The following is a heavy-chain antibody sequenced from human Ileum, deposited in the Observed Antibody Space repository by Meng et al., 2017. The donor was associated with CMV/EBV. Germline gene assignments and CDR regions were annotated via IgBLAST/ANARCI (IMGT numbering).Heavy chain of an antibody. CDR1: GFMFSAYG. CDR3: ARGGGPYYFDY. Sequence: GESLKISCAASGFMFSAYGMHWVRQAPGKGMEWVAMVSYEENKMYYIDSVKGRFTISRDNSKNTLYLQMNSLRAEDTAVYYCARGGGPYYFDYWGQGTLVTVSS. J-gene: IGHJ4*02. V-gene: IGHV3-30*14. CDR2: VSYEENKM. D-gene: IGHD2-15*01.